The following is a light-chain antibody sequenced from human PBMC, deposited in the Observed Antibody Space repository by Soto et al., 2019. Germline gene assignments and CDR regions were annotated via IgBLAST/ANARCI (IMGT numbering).Light chain of an antibody. CDR2: GAS. CDR3: QHYGSAPST. J-gene: IGKJ5*01. CDR1: QSVSSNF. V-gene: IGKV3-20*01. Sequence: EIVLTQSPGTLSLSPGEGATLSCRASQSVSSNFLAWYQQKPGQAPRLLIYGASSRATGIPDRFSGSGSGTDFTLTISRLEPEDFAVYYGQHYGSAPSTFGQGTRLEIK.